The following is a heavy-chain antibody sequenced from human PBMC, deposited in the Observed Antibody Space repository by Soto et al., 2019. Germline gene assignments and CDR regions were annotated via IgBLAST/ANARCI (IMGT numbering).Heavy chain of an antibody. D-gene: IGHD2-21*02. Sequence: QVQLVQSGAEMKYPGASVKVSCKASGYTFTTYYMHWLRQARGQGLEWMGIITPSSGSTRYEQKFQDRVTMTRDTSTSTVYMELSSLRSEDTAVCCCARALSTKTAPIDYWGQGTLVTVSS. CDR3: ARALSTKTAPIDY. CDR2: ITPSSGST. J-gene: IGHJ4*02. CDR1: GYTFTTYY. V-gene: IGHV1-46*01.